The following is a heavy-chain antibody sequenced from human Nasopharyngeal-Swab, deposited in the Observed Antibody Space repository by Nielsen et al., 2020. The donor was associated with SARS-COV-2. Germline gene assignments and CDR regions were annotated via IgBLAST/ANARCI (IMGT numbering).Heavy chain of an antibody. CDR2: ISYDGSNK. V-gene: IGHV3-30*03. Sequence: GESLKISCAASGFTFSSYGMHWVRQAPGKGLEWVAVISYDGSNKYYADSVKGRFTISRDNSKNTLYLQMNSLRAEDTAVYYCARVAGGYGYYYYHYGMDVWGQGTTVTVSS. D-gene: IGHD5-12*01. CDR3: ARVAGGYGYYYYHYGMDV. CDR1: GFTFSSYG. J-gene: IGHJ6*02.